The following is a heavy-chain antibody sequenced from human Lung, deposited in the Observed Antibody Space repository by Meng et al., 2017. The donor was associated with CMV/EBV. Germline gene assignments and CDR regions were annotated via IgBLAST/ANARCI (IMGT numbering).Heavy chain of an antibody. V-gene: IGHV4-4*02. CDR3: LRRSGGSV. Sequence: VQLRESGPAMVKPSETLSLTCAVSGDSITNHNWWAWVRQPPGKGLGWIGEIPHRGSSAYNPSLKSRVSMSIDKSKNQFSLKLTSVTAADTAVYHCLRRSGGSVWGQGTLVTVSS. J-gene: IGHJ1*01. CDR2: IPHRGSS. D-gene: IGHD3-10*01. CDR1: GDSITNHNW.